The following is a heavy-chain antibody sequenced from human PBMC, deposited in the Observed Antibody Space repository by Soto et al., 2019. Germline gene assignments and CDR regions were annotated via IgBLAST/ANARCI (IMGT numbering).Heavy chain of an antibody. D-gene: IGHD3-3*01. J-gene: IGHJ6*02. CDR1: GFTFSSYA. Sequence: GGSLRLSCAASGFTFSSYAMHWVRQAPGKGLEWVAVISYDGSNKYYADSVKGRFTISRDNSKNTLYLQMNSLRAEDTAAYYCARDFVDFWSGELLLDYYYGMDVWGQGTTVTVSS. V-gene: IGHV3-30-3*01. CDR2: ISYDGSNK. CDR3: ARDFVDFWSGELLLDYYYGMDV.